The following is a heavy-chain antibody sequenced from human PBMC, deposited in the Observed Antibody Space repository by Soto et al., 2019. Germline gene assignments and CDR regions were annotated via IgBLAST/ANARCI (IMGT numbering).Heavy chain of an antibody. J-gene: IGHJ6*02. CDR1: GYTFTSYG. Sequence: ASVTVSCKASGYTFTSYGISWVRQAPGQGLEWMGWISAYNGNTNYAQKLQGRVTMNTDTSTSTAYMELRSLRSDDTAVYYCARDSMAGSSSWYKGLLYYGMDVWGQGTTVTVSS. CDR2: ISAYNGNT. D-gene: IGHD6-13*01. CDR3: ARDSMAGSSSWYKGLLYYGMDV. V-gene: IGHV1-18*04.